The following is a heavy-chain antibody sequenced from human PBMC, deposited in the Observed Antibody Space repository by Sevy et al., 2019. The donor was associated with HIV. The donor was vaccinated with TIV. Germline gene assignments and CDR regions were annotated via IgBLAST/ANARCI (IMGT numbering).Heavy chain of an antibody. D-gene: IGHD5-12*01. V-gene: IGHV1-69*06. J-gene: IGHJ3*02. CDR2: IIPIFGTA. CDR3: AAYIVATKDGAFDI. CDR1: GGTFSSYA. Sequence: ASVKVSCKASGGTFSSYAISWVRQAPGQGLEWMGGIIPIFGTANYAQKFQGRVTITADKSTSTAYMELSSLRSEDTAVYYCAAYIVATKDGAFDIWGQGTMVTVSS.